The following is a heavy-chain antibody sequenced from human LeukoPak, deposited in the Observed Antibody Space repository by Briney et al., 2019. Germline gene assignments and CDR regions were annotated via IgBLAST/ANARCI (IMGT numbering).Heavy chain of an antibody. CDR3: ARIPRASRGLHTVDY. CDR1: GGSFSGYY. J-gene: IGHJ4*02. V-gene: IGHV4-34*01. CDR2: INQSGST. Sequence: PSETLSLTCAVYGGSFSGYYWSWIRQPPGKGLEGIGEINQSGSTNYSPSVKNRVTISVDTSKTQVSLKLSSVSAAGTAVYYCARIPRASRGLHTVDYGGQGTLGTVSS. D-gene: IGHD3-10*01.